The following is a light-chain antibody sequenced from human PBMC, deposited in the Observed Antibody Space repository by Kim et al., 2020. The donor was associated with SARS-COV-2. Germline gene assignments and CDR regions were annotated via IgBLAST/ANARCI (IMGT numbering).Light chain of an antibody. CDR1: QSVGSS. J-gene: IGKJ4*01. CDR2: AAS. CDR3: QQYYSWPLT. V-gene: IGKV3-15*01. Sequence: VSPGERAPLSSRASQSVGSSLAWCRQRPGQAPRLLIHAASNRATDITARFSGSGSGTEFTLTISSLQSEDFAVYYCQQYYSWPLTFGGGTKVDIK.